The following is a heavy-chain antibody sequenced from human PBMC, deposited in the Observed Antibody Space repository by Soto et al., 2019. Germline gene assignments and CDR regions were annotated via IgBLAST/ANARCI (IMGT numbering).Heavy chain of an antibody. CDR3: ARDLGLVEADTKFYYYGMNV. Sequence: SETLSRTCTVSGGTVSGGSISTYYGIWIRQPPGKGLEWIGYIYYSGGSNYNASLKSPGTVSVDTSKNQFSLKLSSVTAADTALYYCARDLGLVEADTKFYYYGMNVWGKAPSVNV. J-gene: IGHJ6*04. CDR2: IYYSGGS. CDR1: GGSISTYY. D-gene: IGHD2-15*01. V-gene: IGHV4-59*01.